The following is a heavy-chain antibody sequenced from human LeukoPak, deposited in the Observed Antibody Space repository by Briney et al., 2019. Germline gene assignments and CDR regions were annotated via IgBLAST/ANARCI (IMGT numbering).Heavy chain of an antibody. D-gene: IGHD3-10*01. CDR3: ASHRGWELSFYAFDM. Sequence: GGSLRLSCTASGFIFSVAWMSWVRQAPGKGLEWVGRIKSESDGGTTDYAAPVKGRFTISRDDSKNTLYLQMNSLTAEDTAVYHCASHRGWELSFYAFDMWGQGTRVTVSS. V-gene: IGHV3-15*01. J-gene: IGHJ3*02. CDR1: GFIFSVAW. CDR2: IKSESDGGTT.